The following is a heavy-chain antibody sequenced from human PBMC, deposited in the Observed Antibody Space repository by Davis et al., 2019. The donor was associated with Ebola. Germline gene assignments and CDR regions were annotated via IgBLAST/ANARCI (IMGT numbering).Heavy chain of an antibody. J-gene: IGHJ4*02. CDR2: INDSGST. V-gene: IGHV4-34*01. CDR1: GGSFSGYY. Sequence: GSLRLSCAVYGGSFSGYYWSWIRQSPGKGLQWIGEINDSGSTNYNPSLKSRVTISLDTSKNQLSLNLTSVTAADTAVYYCARRLSSPYFDYWGQGILVTVSS. D-gene: IGHD6-13*01. CDR3: ARRLSSPYFDY.